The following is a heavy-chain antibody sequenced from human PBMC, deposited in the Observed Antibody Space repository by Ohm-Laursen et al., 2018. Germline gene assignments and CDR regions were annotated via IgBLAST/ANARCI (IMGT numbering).Heavy chain of an antibody. CDR3: ARSGNSDHSPLGY. CDR1: GFTFSNFW. V-gene: IGHV3-74*01. CDR2: INSDGSNT. J-gene: IGHJ4*02. Sequence: FLRLSCAASGFTFSNFWMHWVRQAPGKGLVWVSRINSDGSNTNYADSVKGRFTISRDNAKNTLYLQMNSLRGDDTSIYYCARSGNSDHSPLGYWGQGTLVTVSS. D-gene: IGHD5-12*01.